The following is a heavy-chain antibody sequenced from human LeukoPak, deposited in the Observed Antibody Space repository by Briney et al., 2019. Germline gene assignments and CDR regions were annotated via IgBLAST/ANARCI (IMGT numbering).Heavy chain of an antibody. CDR1: GFTFSSYG. CDR3: ANENYYGSGSYLDY. CDR2: ISSDGSIK. J-gene: IGHJ4*02. V-gene: IGHV3-30*18. D-gene: IGHD3-10*01. Sequence: GSLRLSCAASGFTFSSYGMHWVRQAPGKGLEWVAVISSDGSIKYYADSVKGRFTISRDNSKNTLYLQMNSLRVEDTAVYYCANENYYGSGSYLDYWGQGTLVTVSS.